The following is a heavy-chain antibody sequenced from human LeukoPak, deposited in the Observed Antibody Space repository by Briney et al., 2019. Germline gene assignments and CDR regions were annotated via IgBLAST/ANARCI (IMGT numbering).Heavy chain of an antibody. CDR2: IYYNGST. J-gene: IGHJ5*02. Sequence: SQTLSLTCTVSGGSINSGGYYWSWIRQHPGKGLEWIGYIYYNGSTYYNPSLKSRVTISVDTSKNQFSLKLSSVTAADTAVYYCARGSRLWFDPWGQGTLVTVSS. CDR1: GGSINSGGYY. D-gene: IGHD6-6*01. CDR3: ARGSRLWFDP. V-gene: IGHV4-31*03.